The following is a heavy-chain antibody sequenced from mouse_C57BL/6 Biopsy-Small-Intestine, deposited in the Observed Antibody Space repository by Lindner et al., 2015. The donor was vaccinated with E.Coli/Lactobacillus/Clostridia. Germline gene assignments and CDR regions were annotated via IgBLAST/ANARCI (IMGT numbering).Heavy chain of an antibody. CDR1: GGIFSSYV. Sequence: SVKVSCKASGGIFSSYVISWVRQAPGQGLEWMGGIVPFFGTANYAQKFQGRVTITADESTTTAYMELGSLRSEDTAVYYCAGAVPSYYYDSSSYYYYFDYWGQGTLVTVSS. J-gene: IGHJ2*01. V-gene: IGHV1-81*01. D-gene: IGHD1-1*02. CDR3: AGAVPSYYYDSSSYYYYFDY. CDR2: IVPFFGTA.